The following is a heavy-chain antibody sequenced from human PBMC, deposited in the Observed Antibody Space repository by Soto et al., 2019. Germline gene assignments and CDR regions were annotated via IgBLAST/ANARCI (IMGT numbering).Heavy chain of an antibody. V-gene: IGHV4-31*03. J-gene: IGHJ6*03. CDR1: GGSISSGGYY. CDR2: IYYSGST. Sequence: QVQLQESGPGLVKPSQTLSLTCTVSGGSISSGGYYWSWIRQHPGKGLEWIGYIYYSGSTYYNPPLKSRVTISVDTSKNQFALQLSSVTAADTAVYYCARALRPVTSRNYMDVWGKGTTVTVSS. D-gene: IGHD4-17*01. CDR3: ARALRPVTSRNYMDV.